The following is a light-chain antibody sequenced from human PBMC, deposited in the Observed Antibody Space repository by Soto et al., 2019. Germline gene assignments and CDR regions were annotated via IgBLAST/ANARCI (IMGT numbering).Light chain of an antibody. V-gene: IGKV3-20*01. Sequence: EIVMSQSPATLSVSPWERATLSCRASQSVISNLAWYQQKPGQAPRLLIYGASTRATGIPDRFSGSGSGTDFTLTISRLEPEDSAVYYCQQYGSSPTWTFGQGTKVHI. CDR1: QSVISN. J-gene: IGKJ1*01. CDR2: GAS. CDR3: QQYGSSPTWT.